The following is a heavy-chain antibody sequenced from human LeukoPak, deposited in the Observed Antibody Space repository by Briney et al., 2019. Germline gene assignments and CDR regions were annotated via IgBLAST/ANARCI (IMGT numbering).Heavy chain of an antibody. CDR1: GFTFSNYR. CDR3: ARIGYRSSSFDY. V-gene: IGHV3-7*01. J-gene: IGHJ4*02. Sequence: GGSLRLSCAASGFTFSNYRMSWVRQASGKGLEWVANIKQGGSEKDYVDFMKGRFTISRDNAKNSVYLQVNSLRAEDTAVYHCARIGYRSSSFDYWGQGTLVTVSS. CDR2: IKQGGSEK. D-gene: IGHD6-13*01.